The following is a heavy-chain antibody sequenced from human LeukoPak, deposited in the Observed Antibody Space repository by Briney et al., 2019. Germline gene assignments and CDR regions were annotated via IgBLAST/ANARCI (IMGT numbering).Heavy chain of an antibody. CDR3: AGDYGDRSIV. J-gene: IGHJ4*02. CDR2: IWYDGSNK. Sequence: PGRSLRLSCAASGFTFSSYGMHWVRQAPGKGLEWVAVIWYDGSNKYYADPVKGRFTISRDNSKNTLYLQMNSLRAEDTAVYYCAGDYGDRSIVWGQGTLVTVSS. CDR1: GFTFSSYG. D-gene: IGHD4-17*01. V-gene: IGHV3-33*01.